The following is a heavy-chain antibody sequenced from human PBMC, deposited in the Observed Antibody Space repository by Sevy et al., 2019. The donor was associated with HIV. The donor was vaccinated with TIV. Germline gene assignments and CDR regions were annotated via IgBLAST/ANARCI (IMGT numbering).Heavy chain of an antibody. V-gene: IGHV4-59*01. J-gene: IGHJ4*02. CDR2: IYYSGST. CDR3: ARGQYSYGYWREFDY. CDR1: GASINTFY. Sequence: SETLSLTCTVSGASINTFYWSWIRQPPGKGLEWIGYIYYSGSTNYNPSLHSRVTISVDTSKNQFSLKLSSVTAADSAVHYCARGQYSYGYWREFDYWGQGTLVTVSS. D-gene: IGHD5-18*01.